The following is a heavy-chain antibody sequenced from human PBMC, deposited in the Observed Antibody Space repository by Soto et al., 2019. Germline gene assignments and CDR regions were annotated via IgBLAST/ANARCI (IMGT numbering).Heavy chain of an antibody. J-gene: IGHJ4*02. D-gene: IGHD6-13*01. CDR3: ARELSSSWSI. V-gene: IGHV4-30-4*01. CDR2: IYYSGST. Sequence: PSETLSLTCTVSGGSISSGDYYWSWIRQPPGKGLEWIGYIYYSGSTYYNPSLKSRVTMSVDTSKNQFSLKLTSVTPEDTAVYYCARELSSSWSIWGQGTLVTVSS. CDR1: GGSISSGDYY.